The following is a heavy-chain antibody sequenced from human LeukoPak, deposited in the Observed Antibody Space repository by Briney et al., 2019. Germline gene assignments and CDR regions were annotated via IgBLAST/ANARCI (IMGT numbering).Heavy chain of an antibody. CDR3: ARGQGAAGTGRYYYYGLDV. Sequence: ASVKVSCKASGYTFNSYDINWVRQATGQGLEWMGWMNPNSGNTGYGQKFQGRVTMTRNTSISTAYMELSSLRSEETAVYYCARGQGAAGTGRYYYYGLDVWGQGTTVTVSS. CDR1: GYTFNSYD. V-gene: IGHV1-8*01. CDR2: MNPNSGNT. D-gene: IGHD6-13*01. J-gene: IGHJ6*02.